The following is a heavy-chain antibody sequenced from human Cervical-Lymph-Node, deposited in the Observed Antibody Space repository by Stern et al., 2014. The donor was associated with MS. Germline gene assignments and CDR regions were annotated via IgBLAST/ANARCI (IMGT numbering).Heavy chain of an antibody. CDR2: IIPIFGTP. CDR3: AREVTMVGFDP. CDR1: GGTVSSHT. Sequence: QMKLVQSGAEVKNPGSSVKVSCKASGGTVSSHTISWVRQAPGQGLEWMGGIIPIFGTPNYALKFQGRVTITADKSTSTAYLELNSLRSDDSAVYYCAREVTMVGFDPWGQGTLVTVSS. V-gene: IGHV1-69*06. D-gene: IGHD3-10*02. J-gene: IGHJ5*02.